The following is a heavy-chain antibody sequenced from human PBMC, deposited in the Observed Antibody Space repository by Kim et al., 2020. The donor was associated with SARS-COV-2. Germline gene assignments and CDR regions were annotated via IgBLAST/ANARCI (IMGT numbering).Heavy chain of an antibody. Sequence: SETLSLTCTVSGGSISSGGYYWSWIRQHPGQGLEWIGYIYYSGSTYYNPSLKSRVTISVDTSKNQFSLKLSSVTAADTAVYYCARDPLKHPVPLGYYYYDGMDVWGQGTPVTVSS. J-gene: IGHJ6*02. CDR2: IYYSGST. CDR3: ARDPLKHPVPLGYYYYDGMDV. CDR1: GGSISSGGYY. V-gene: IGHV4-31*03.